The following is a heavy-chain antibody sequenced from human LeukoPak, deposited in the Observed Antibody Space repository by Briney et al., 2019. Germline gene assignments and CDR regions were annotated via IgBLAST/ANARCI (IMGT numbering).Heavy chain of an antibody. CDR2: IYTRP. CDR1: GDSISNYY. CDR3: ARVGHYGATLDF. Sequence: SETLSLTCTVSGDSISNYYWSWIRQPAGKGLEWIGRIYTRPNYNPSLKSRVTMSVDTSKNQLPLRLSSVTAADTAVYYCARVGHYGATLDFWGQGILVTVSS. V-gene: IGHV4-4*07. D-gene: IGHD4-17*01. J-gene: IGHJ4*02.